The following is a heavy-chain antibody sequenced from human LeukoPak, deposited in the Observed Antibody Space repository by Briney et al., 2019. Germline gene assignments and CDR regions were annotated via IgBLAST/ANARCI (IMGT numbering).Heavy chain of an antibody. D-gene: IGHD3-9*01. J-gene: IGHJ6*02. CDR3: ARETNVRYFDWPHRANYYYGMDV. Sequence: ASVKVSCKASGYTFTSYGISWVRQAPGQGLEWMGWISAYNGNTNYAQKLQGRVTRTTDTSTSTAYMELRSLRSDDTAVYYCARETNVRYFDWPHRANYYYGMDVWGQGTTVTVSS. V-gene: IGHV1-18*01. CDR1: GYTFTSYG. CDR2: ISAYNGNT.